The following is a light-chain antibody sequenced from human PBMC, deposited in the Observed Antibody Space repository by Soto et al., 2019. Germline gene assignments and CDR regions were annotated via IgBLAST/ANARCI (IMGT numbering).Light chain of an antibody. V-gene: IGKV3-15*01. J-gene: IGKJ1*01. Sequence: EIVMTQSPATLSVSPGERATLSCRASQSVSSNLAWYQQKPGQAPRLLIYGASTRATGIPARFSGSGSGTEFTLTISSLKSEDFAVYYCQQYNNSPQWTFGQGTKVEIK. CDR1: QSVSSN. CDR2: GAS. CDR3: QQYNNSPQWT.